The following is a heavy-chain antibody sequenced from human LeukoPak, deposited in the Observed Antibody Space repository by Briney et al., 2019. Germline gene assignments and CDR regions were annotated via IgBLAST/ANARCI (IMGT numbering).Heavy chain of an antibody. Sequence: RTGGSLGLSCAASRFTFSTYSMNWVRQAPGKGLEWVSSIDSTSTYIYYADSVKGRFTISRDNAKNSLYLQMDSLRAEDTAVYYCARDSLVGSTTPVFDYWGQGTLVTVPS. V-gene: IGHV3-21*04. CDR2: IDSTSTYI. CDR3: ARDSLVGSTTPVFDY. CDR1: RFTFSTYS. D-gene: IGHD1-26*01. J-gene: IGHJ4*02.